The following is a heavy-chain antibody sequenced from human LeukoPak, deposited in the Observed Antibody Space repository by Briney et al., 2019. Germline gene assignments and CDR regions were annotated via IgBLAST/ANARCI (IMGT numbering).Heavy chain of an antibody. CDR2: ISGSGGST. Sequence: GGSLRLSCAASGFTFSSYAMSWVRQAPGKGLEWVSAISGSGGSTYYADSVKGRFTISRDNSKNTLYLQMNSLRAEDTAVYYCAKGRKIKTSSSSNWFDPWGQGTLVTVSS. CDR3: AKGRKIKTSSSSNWFDP. CDR1: GFTFSSYA. V-gene: IGHV3-23*01. D-gene: IGHD6-13*01. J-gene: IGHJ5*02.